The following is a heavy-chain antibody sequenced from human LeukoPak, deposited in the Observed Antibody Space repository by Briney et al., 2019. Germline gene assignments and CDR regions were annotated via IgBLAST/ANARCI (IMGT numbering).Heavy chain of an antibody. V-gene: IGHV4-34*01. Sequence: SETLSLTCAVYGGSFSGYYWSWIRQPPGKGLEWIGEINHSGSTDYNPSLKSRVTISVDTSKNQFSLKLSSVTAADTAVYYCARVYYSNSYDYWYFDLWGRGTLVTVSS. D-gene: IGHD6-13*01. CDR3: ARVYYSNSYDYWYFDL. CDR2: INHSGST. J-gene: IGHJ2*01. CDR1: GGSFSGYY.